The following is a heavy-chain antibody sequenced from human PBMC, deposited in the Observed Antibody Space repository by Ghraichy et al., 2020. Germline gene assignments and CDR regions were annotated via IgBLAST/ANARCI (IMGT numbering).Heavy chain of an antibody. CDR3: AKDLTIFGVVILDS. CDR2: ISGSGGGT. V-gene: IGHV3-23*01. Sequence: GGSLRLSCAASGFTFSSSAMSWVRQAPGKGLEWVSAISGSGGGTYYADSVEGRFTISRDNPKNTLYLQMDSLRAEDTAVYYCAKDLTIFGVVILDSWGQGALVTVSS. J-gene: IGHJ4*02. D-gene: IGHD3-3*01. CDR1: GFTFSSSA.